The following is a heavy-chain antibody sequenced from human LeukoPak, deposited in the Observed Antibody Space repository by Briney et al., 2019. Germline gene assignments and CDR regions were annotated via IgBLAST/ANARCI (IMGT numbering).Heavy chain of an antibody. CDR2: IYYSGST. Sequence: PSETLSLTCTVSGGSISGYYLSWIRQPPEKGLEWIGYIYYSGSTNYNPSLESRVTMSVDTSKNQFSLKLASVTAADTAVYYCAREGYYDILIGYYHNWFDPWAQGTLVTVSS. D-gene: IGHD3-9*01. V-gene: IGHV4-59*01. J-gene: IGHJ5*02. CDR3: AREGYYDILIGYYHNWFDP. CDR1: GGSISGYY.